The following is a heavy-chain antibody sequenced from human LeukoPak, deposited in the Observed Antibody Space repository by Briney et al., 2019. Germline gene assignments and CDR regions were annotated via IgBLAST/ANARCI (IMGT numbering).Heavy chain of an antibody. CDR2: IIPIFGTA. D-gene: IGHD2-2*01. J-gene: IGHJ4*02. CDR3: ARPRVKCSRTSCLFDY. Sequence: GASVEVSCKASGGTFSSYAISWVRQAPGQGLEWMGGIIPIFGTANYAQKFQGRVTITADESTSTAYMELSSLRSGDTAVYYCARPRVKCSRTSCLFDYWGQGTLVTVSS. CDR1: GGTFSSYA. V-gene: IGHV1-69*13.